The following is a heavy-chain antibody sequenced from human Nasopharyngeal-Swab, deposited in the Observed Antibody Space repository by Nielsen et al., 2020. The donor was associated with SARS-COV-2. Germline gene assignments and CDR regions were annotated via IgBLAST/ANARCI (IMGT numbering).Heavy chain of an antibody. CDR2: IYPGDSDT. CDR1: GYSFTDYW. Sequence: GESLKISCKGSGYSFTDYWIGWVRQMPGKGLEWMGIIYPGDSDTTYSPSFQGKATISVDKSISTAYLQWSSLKASDTAMYYCARSPGVDPHSFDYWGQGTLVTVSS. V-gene: IGHV5-51*01. J-gene: IGHJ4*02. D-gene: IGHD3-10*01. CDR3: ARSPGVDPHSFDY.